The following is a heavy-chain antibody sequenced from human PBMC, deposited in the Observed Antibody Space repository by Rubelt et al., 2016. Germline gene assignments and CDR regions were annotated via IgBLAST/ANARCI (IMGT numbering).Heavy chain of an antibody. V-gene: IGHV4-31*03. CDR2: IYSAGNT. CDR3: ARASHTATGTPSDWVDP. J-gene: IGHJ5*02. CDR1: GASISNGGYY. Sequence: QVQLQESGPGLVKPPQTLSLTCTVSGASISNGGYYWSWIRQRPGKGLEWIGYIYSAGNTFYNASLESRLTISLDTSKNQFSLKLSSVTAADTAVYFCARASHTATGTPSDWVDPWGQGILVTVS. D-gene: IGHD1-1*01.